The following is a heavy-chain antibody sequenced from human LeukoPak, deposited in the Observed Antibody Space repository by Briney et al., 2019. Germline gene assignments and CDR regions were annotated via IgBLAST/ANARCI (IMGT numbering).Heavy chain of an antibody. V-gene: IGHV1-2*02. J-gene: IGHJ4*02. D-gene: IGHD3-10*01. CDR2: INPNSGGT. CDR1: GYTFTAYY. CDR3: AREGSAPGDYTYSDF. Sequence: ASVKVSCKASGYTFTAYYMHWVRQAPGQGLEWMGWINPNSGGTHYAQKFQGSVTMTRDTSISTAYMDLNRLRSDDTAVYYCAREGSAPGDYTYSDFWGQGTLVTVSS.